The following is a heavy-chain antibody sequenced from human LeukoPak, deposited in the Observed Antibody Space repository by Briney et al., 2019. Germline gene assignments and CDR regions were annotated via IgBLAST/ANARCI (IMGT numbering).Heavy chain of an antibody. V-gene: IGHV3-23*01. CDR1: GFTFSSYA. CDR2: ISGSGGST. D-gene: IGHD6-6*01. J-gene: IGHJ3*02. CDR3: AKDGDSSSSADAFDI. Sequence: PGGSLRLSCAASGFTFSSYAMSWVRQAPGKGLEWVSAISGSGGSTYYADSVKGRFTISRDNSKNTLYLQMSSLRAEDTAVYYCAKDGDSSSSADAFDIWGQGTMVTVSS.